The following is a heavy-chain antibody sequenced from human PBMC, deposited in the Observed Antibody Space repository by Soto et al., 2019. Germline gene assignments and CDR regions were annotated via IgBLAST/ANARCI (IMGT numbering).Heavy chain of an antibody. CDR3: AKDIGFTTPLFLFDY. CDR1: GFTFDDYA. CDR2: ISWNSGSI. D-gene: IGHD1-26*01. V-gene: IGHV3-9*01. J-gene: IGHJ4*02. Sequence: GGSLRLSCAASGFTFDDYAMHWVRQAPGKGLEWVSGISWNSGSIGYADSVKGRFTISRDNAKNSLYLQMNSLRAEDTALYYCAKDIGFTTPLFLFDYWGQGTLVTVSS.